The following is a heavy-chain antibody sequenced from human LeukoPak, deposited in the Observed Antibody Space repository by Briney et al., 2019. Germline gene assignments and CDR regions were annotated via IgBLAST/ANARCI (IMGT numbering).Heavy chain of an antibody. D-gene: IGHD1-7*01. J-gene: IGHJ4*02. CDR1: GFTFSECY. Sequence: GGSLRLSCAASGFTFSECYMSWIRQAPGKGLEWLSYISGSSTSTNYADSVKGRFTISRDNAKNSLYLQMNSLRAEDTAVYYCAKAIGNYHFDYWGQGTLVTVSS. V-gene: IGHV3-11*03. CDR2: ISGSSTST. CDR3: AKAIGNYHFDY.